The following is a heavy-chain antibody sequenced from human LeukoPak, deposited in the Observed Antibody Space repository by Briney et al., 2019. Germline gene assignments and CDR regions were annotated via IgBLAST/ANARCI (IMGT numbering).Heavy chain of an antibody. CDR1: GFTFISYA. D-gene: IGHD3-10*01. V-gene: IGHV3-64*01. J-gene: IGHJ3*02. CDR2: ISSNGGST. CDR3: ARERVQGSGAFDI. Sequence: PGGSLRLSCAASGFTFISYAMHWVRQAPGKGLEYVSAISSNGGSTYYANSVKGRFTISRDNSKNTLYLQMGSLGAEDMAVYYCARERVQGSGAFDIWGQGTMVTVSS.